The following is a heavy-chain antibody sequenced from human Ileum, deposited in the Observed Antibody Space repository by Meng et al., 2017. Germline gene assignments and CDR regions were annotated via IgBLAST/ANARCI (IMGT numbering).Heavy chain of an antibody. CDR1: GFTFGNYW. J-gene: IGHJ4*02. Sequence: GGSLRLSCAASGFTFGNYWMTWVRQAPGKGLEWVANIKQDGTEKYYVDSVRGRFTISRDNAKNPLYLQMNTLRPEDTAMYYCARRRGSYSFDYWGQGTLVTVSS. V-gene: IGHV3-7*01. CDR3: ARRRGSYSFDY. CDR2: IKQDGTEK. D-gene: IGHD1-26*01.